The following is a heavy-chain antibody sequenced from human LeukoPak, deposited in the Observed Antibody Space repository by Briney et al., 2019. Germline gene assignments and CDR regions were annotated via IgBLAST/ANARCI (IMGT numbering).Heavy chain of an antibody. Sequence: GGSLRLSCAASGFAFSYYTINWVRQPPGKVLEWVSSISGSSGSISNADSVMGRFTISRDNSKNSLYLQMNSLRAEDTAVYYCAVSGVSTIAFDYWGQGTLVTVSS. CDR1: GFAFSYYT. CDR2: ISGSSGSI. CDR3: AVSGVSTIAFDY. J-gene: IGHJ4*02. D-gene: IGHD3-3*01. V-gene: IGHV3-21*01.